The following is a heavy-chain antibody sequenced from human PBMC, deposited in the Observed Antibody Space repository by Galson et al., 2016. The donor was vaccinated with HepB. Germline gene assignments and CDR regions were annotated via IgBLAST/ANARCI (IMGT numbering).Heavy chain of an antibody. CDR2: IYHSGST. J-gene: IGHJ4*02. CDR1: GGSISSTTW. V-gene: IGHV4-4*02. CDR3: ARARIAAAGTFRHFDY. Sequence: SETLSLTCAVSGGSISSTTWWRWVRQPPGKGLEWIGEIYHSGSTNYTPSLKSRVTISVDNSKKQFSLKLSSVTAADTAVYYCARARIAAAGTFRHFDYWGQGTLVTVSS. D-gene: IGHD6-13*01.